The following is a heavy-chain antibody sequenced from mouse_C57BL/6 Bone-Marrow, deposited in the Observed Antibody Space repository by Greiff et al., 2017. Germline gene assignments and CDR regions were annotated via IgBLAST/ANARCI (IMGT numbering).Heavy chain of an antibody. CDR1: GYTFTDYY. CDR2: INPYNGGT. V-gene: IGHV1-19*01. CDR3: ARNPSTTGFAY. J-gene: IGHJ3*01. Sequence: VQLQQSGPVLVKPGASVKMSCKASGYTFTDYYMNWVKQSHGKSLEWIGVINPYNGGTSYNQKFKGKATLTVDKSSSTAYMELNSLTSEDSAVYYCARNPSTTGFAYWGQGTLVTVSA. D-gene: IGHD2-12*01.